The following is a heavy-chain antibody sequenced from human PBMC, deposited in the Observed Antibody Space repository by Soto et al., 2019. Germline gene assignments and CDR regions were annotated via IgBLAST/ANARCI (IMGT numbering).Heavy chain of an antibody. CDR2: SWFDGSIA. J-gene: IGHJ4*02. V-gene: IGHV3-33*01. CDR1: GFKFTDYG. CDR3: ARDGARIDSSGKFDY. Sequence: VQLVESGGGVVQPGRSLRLSCVASGFKFTDYGLNWVRQTPGKGLEWVAISWFDGSIAYYAESVKGRFTISRDDSRNTVYLHMSSLRGEDTAMYYCARDGARIDSSGKFDYWGQGTQVTVSS. D-gene: IGHD3-22*01.